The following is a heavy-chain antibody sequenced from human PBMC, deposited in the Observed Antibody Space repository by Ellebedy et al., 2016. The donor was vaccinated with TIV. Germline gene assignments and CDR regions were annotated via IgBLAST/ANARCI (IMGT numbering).Heavy chain of an antibody. D-gene: IGHD5-18*01. V-gene: IGHV3-20*04. CDR3: ARDESMVTFDY. Sequence: GESLKISXAASGFTFSSYSMNWVRQAPGKGLEWVSGINWNGGSTGYADSVKGRFTISRDNAKNSLYLQMNSLRAEDTAVYYCARDESMVTFDYWGQGTLVTVSS. J-gene: IGHJ4*02. CDR2: INWNGGST. CDR1: GFTFSSYS.